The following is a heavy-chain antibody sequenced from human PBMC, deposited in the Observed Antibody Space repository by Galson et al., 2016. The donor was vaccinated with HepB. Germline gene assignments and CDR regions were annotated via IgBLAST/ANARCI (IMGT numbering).Heavy chain of an antibody. CDR2: ISSGGSFT. D-gene: IGHD6-25*01. CDR3: ARDRTSRAALDY. CDR1: GFTFSDYS. Sequence: SLRLSCAGSGFTFSDYSMNWVRHAPGKGLEWVTTISSGGSFTYSADSVKGRFTISRDNTENSVYLQMNSLRAEDTAVYYCARDRTSRAALDYWGQGTLVTVSS. V-gene: IGHV3-21*01. J-gene: IGHJ4*02.